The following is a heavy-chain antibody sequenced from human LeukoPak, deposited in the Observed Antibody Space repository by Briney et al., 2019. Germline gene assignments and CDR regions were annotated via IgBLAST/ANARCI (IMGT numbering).Heavy chain of an antibody. V-gene: IGHV4-61*02. Sequence: SQTLSLTCTVSGGSVSSGSYQWSWIRQPAGKGLEWIGRIYTSGSTNYDPSLESRVIISMDTSKNQFSLRLNSVTAADTAVYYCARRGPVRSFDYWGQGTLVTVSS. CDR3: ARRGPVRSFDY. CDR1: GGSVSSGSYQ. CDR2: IYTSGST. J-gene: IGHJ4*02. D-gene: IGHD3-10*01.